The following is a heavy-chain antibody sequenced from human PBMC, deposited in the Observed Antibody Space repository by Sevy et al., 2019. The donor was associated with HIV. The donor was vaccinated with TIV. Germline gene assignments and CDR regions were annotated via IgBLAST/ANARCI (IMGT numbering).Heavy chain of an antibody. CDR1: GYTFTGYY. J-gene: IGHJ4*02. D-gene: IGHD2-15*01. CDR2: INPNSGHT. Sequence: ASVKVSCKASGYTFTGYYIHWVRQAPGQGLEWLGWINPNSGHTNYAPKFQGWVTMTTDTSISTAYMGLSRLKSDDTAVYFCARGSWVATIVFEVEFVNYWGQGTLVTVSS. V-gene: IGHV1-2*04. CDR3: ARGSWVATIVFEVEFVNY.